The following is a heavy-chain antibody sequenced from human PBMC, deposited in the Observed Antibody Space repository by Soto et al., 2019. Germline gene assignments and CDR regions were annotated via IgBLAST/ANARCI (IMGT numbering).Heavy chain of an antibody. CDR3: ARGVSHHGSGSYPTGTYYFDY. V-gene: IGHV4-31*03. D-gene: IGHD3-10*01. CDR2: IYYSGST. Sequence: SETLSLTCTVSGGSISSGGYYWSWIRQHPGKGLEWIGYIYYSGSTYYNPSLKSRVTISVDTSKNQFSLKLSSVTAADTAVYYCARGVSHHGSGSYPTGTYYFDYRGQGTLVTVSS. J-gene: IGHJ4*02. CDR1: GGSISSGGYY.